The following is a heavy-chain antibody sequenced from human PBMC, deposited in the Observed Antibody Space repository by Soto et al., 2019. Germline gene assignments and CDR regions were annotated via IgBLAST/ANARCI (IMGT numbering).Heavy chain of an antibody. Sequence: QVQLVESGGGLVKPGGSLRLSCAASGLTFSDCYMNWIRQATGKGLEWVSYISSSGSSINYADSVKGRFTISRDNAQNSLHLQMNSLRAEDTAMYYCARVRFGEWGYAMDIWGQGTTFTVSS. D-gene: IGHD3-10*01. V-gene: IGHV3-11*01. CDR1: GLTFSDCY. J-gene: IGHJ6*02. CDR3: ARVRFGEWGYAMDI. CDR2: ISSSGSSI.